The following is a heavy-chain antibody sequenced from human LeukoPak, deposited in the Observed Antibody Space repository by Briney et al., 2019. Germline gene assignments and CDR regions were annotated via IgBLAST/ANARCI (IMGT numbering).Heavy chain of an antibody. D-gene: IGHD1-26*01. V-gene: IGHV3-53*01. CDR3: ARIEWERLGRAFDI. CDR2: IYSAGAT. CDR1: GFTVSDNY. J-gene: IGHJ3*02. Sequence: GGSLRLSYAASGFTVSDNYMTWVRQAPGKGLEWVSSIYSAGATHYAESVKGRFTISRDNSKNTLYLQMNSLRAEDMAVYYCARIEWERLGRAFDIWGQGTMVTVSS.